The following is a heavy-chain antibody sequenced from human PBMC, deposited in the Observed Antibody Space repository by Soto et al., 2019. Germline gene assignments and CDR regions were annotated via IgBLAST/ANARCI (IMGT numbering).Heavy chain of an antibody. CDR2: IIPILGIA. CDR3: ASTTYDILTGYYRPGDFDY. J-gene: IGHJ4*02. Sequence: QVQLVQSGAEVKKPGSSVKVSCKASGGTFSSYTISWVRQAPGQGLEWMGRIIPILGIANYAQKFQGRVTITADKSTSTAYMELSSLRSEDTAVYYCASTTYDILTGYYRPGDFDYWGQGTLVTVSS. D-gene: IGHD3-9*01. V-gene: IGHV1-69*02. CDR1: GGTFSSYT.